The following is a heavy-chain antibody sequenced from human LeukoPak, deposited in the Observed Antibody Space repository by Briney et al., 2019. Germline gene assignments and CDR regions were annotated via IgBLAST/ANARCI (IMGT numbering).Heavy chain of an antibody. V-gene: IGHV1-69*13. CDR1: GGTFISYA. D-gene: IGHD6-19*01. Sequence: ASVKVSCEASGGTFISYAISWVRQAPGQGLEWMGGIIPIFGTANYAQKFQGRVTITADESTSTAYMELSSLRSEDTAVYYCARGGVAVAGTPGAYYFDYWGQGTLVTVSS. CDR3: ARGGVAVAGTPGAYYFDY. CDR2: IIPIFGTA. J-gene: IGHJ4*02.